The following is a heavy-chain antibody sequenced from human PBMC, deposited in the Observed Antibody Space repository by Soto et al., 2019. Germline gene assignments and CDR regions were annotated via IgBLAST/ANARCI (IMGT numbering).Heavy chain of an antibody. Sequence: QVQLQESGPGLVKPSQTLSLTCTVSGGSISSGDYYWSWIRQPPGKGLEWIGYIYYSGSTYYNPSPKSRVTISVDTSKNQFSLKLSSVTAADTAVYYCASHRGFGLNWFDPWGQGTLVTVSS. J-gene: IGHJ5*02. CDR2: IYYSGST. D-gene: IGHD3-10*01. V-gene: IGHV4-30-4*01. CDR1: GGSISSGDYY. CDR3: ASHRGFGLNWFDP.